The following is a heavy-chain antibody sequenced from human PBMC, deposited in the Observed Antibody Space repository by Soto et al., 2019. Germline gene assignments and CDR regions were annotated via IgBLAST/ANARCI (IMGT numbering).Heavy chain of an antibody. Sequence: GGSLRLSCAASGFTFSSYGMHWVRQAPGKGLEWVAVISYDGSNKYYADSVKGRFTISRDNSKNTLYLQMNSLRAEDTAVYYCAKSVEFYGSGSYAFDIWGQGTMVTVSS. J-gene: IGHJ3*02. V-gene: IGHV3-30*18. CDR1: GFTFSSYG. D-gene: IGHD3-10*01. CDR3: AKSVEFYGSGSYAFDI. CDR2: ISYDGSNK.